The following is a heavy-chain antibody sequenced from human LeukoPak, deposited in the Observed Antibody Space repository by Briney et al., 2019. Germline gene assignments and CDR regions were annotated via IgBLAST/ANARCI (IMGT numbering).Heavy chain of an antibody. Sequence: PSETLSLTCTVSGGSISSYYWSWIRQPPGKGLEWIGEINHSGSTNYNPSLKSRVTISVDTSKNQFSLKLSSVTAADTAVYYCARTPLGSGAFDIWGQGTMVTVSS. CDR2: INHSGST. J-gene: IGHJ3*02. CDR3: ARTPLGSGAFDI. D-gene: IGHD2-15*01. CDR1: GGSISSYY. V-gene: IGHV4-34*01.